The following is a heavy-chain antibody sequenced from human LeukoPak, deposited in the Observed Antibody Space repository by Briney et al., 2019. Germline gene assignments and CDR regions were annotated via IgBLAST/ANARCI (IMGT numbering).Heavy chain of an antibody. J-gene: IGHJ4*02. Sequence: PGGSLRLSCAASGFTVSSNYMSWVRQAPGKGLEWVSAISGSGGSTYYADSVKGRFTISRDNSKNTLYLQMNSLRAEDTAVYYCAKNSLSVAANYYFDYWGQGTLVTVSS. V-gene: IGHV3-23*01. D-gene: IGHD2-15*01. CDR3: AKNSLSVAANYYFDY. CDR1: GFTVSSNY. CDR2: ISGSGGST.